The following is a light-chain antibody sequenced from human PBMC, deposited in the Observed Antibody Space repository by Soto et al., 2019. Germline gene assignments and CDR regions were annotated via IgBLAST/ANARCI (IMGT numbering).Light chain of an antibody. V-gene: IGKV3-11*01. CDR3: QQRTNWPWT. Sequence: TQSPSSFSASTGDRVTITCRASQSVSSYLAWYQQKPGQAPRLLIYDASNRATGIPARFSGSGSGTDFTLTISSLEPEDFAVYYCQQRTNWPWTFGQGTKVEIK. CDR1: QSVSSY. J-gene: IGKJ1*01. CDR2: DAS.